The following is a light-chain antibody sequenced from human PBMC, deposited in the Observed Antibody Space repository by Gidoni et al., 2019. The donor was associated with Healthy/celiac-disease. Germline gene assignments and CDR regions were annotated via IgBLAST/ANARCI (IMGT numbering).Light chain of an antibody. Sequence: EIVFTQSPGTLSLSPGERATLSCRASPSVSSSYLAWYQQKPGQAPRLLIYGASSRATGIPDRFSASGSGTDFTLTISRLEPEDFAVYYCQQYGSSPTFGPGTKVDI. CDR1: PSVSSSY. V-gene: IGKV3-20*01. CDR3: QQYGSSPT. J-gene: IGKJ3*01. CDR2: GAS.